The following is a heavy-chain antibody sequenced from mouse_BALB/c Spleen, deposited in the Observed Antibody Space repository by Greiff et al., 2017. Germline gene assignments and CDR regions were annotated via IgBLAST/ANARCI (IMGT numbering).Heavy chain of an antibody. Sequence: VKLQESGAELMKPGASVKISCKATGYTFSSYWIEWVKQRPGHGLEWIGEILPGSGSTNYNEKFKGKATFTADTSSNTAYMQLSSLTSEDSAVYYCARSNYDGYYFDYWGQGTTLTVSS. CDR1: GYTFSSYW. D-gene: IGHD2-4*01. CDR2: ILPGSGST. V-gene: IGHV1-9*01. CDR3: ARSNYDGYYFDY. J-gene: IGHJ2*01.